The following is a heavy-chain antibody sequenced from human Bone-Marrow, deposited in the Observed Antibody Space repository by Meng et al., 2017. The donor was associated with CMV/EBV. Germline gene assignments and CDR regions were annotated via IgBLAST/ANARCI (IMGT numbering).Heavy chain of an antibody. CDR2: ISWNSGSI. CDR1: GFTFDDYA. CDR3: VLVVRRWYFDY. D-gene: IGHD2-21*01. V-gene: IGHV3-9*01. J-gene: IGHJ4*02. Sequence: GGSLRLSCAASGFTFDDYAMHWVRQAPGKGLEWVSGISWNSGSIGYADSVKGRFTISRDNAKNSLYLQMNSLSAEDTAVYYCVLVVRRWYFDYWGQGTVVTVSS.